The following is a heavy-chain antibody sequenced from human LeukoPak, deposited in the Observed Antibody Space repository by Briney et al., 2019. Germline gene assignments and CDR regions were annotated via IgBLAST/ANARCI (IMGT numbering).Heavy chain of an antibody. CDR3: AKQYYYDSSGYYN. Sequence: PGGSLRLSCAASGFTFSSYGMHWVRQAPGKGLEWVSAISGSGGSTYYADSVKGRFTISRDNSKNTLYLQMNSLRAEDTAVYYCAKQYYYDSSGYYNWGQGTLVTVSS. V-gene: IGHV3-23*01. D-gene: IGHD3-22*01. CDR1: GFTFSSYG. CDR2: ISGSGGST. J-gene: IGHJ4*02.